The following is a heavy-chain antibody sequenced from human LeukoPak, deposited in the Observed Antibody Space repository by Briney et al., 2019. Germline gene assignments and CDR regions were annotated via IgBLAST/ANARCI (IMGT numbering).Heavy chain of an antibody. V-gene: IGHV4-59*01. CDR2: IYHIGST. Sequence: SETPSLTCTVSGAPIMSNYWSWMRQTPGKGLEWIGHIYHIGSTKYNPSLMGRATISVETSNNQFSLKVTSVTAADTAVYFCYVESEYGDYDFWGQGTLVTVSS. CDR1: GAPIMSNY. CDR3: YVESEYGDYDF. D-gene: IGHD4-17*01. J-gene: IGHJ4*02.